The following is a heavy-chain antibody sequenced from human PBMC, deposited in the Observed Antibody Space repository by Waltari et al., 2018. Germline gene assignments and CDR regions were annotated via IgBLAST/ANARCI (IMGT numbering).Heavy chain of an antibody. D-gene: IGHD2-15*01. J-gene: IGHJ5*02. Sequence: QVQLQESGPGLVKPSETLSLTCTVSGGSISSYYWSWIRQPTGKGLEWIGYIYYSGSTNSIPTLKSLVTISVDTSKNQFSLKLSSVTAADTAVYYCARDRRDIVTWGDWFDPWGQGTLVTVSS. CDR3: ARDRRDIVTWGDWFDP. CDR2: IYYSGST. V-gene: IGHV4-59*01. CDR1: GGSISSYY.